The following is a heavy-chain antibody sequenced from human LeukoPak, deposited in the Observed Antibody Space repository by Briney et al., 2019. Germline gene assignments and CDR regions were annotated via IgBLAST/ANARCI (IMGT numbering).Heavy chain of an antibody. Sequence: AGGSLRLSCAAYGFTFSNYAMNWVRQAPGKGLEWVSALRGGDGRTFYADSVKGRFTISRDNSKNMLYLQMNSLRAEDTALYYCAKESPYDRRGERKYYFDCWGRGTVVIVSS. V-gene: IGHV3-23*01. J-gene: IGHJ4*02. D-gene: IGHD3-22*01. CDR3: AKESPYDRRGERKYYFDC. CDR1: GFTFSNYA. CDR2: LRGGDGRT.